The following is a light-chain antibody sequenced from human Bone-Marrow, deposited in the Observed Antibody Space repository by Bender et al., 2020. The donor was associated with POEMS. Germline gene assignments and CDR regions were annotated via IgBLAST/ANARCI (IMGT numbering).Light chain of an antibody. CDR1: SSDVGGYYY. CDR3: SSYADSSAPVV. J-gene: IGLJ2*01. CDR2: DVS. V-gene: IGLV2-14*03. Sequence: QSALTQPASVSGSPGQSITISCTGTSSDVGGYYYVSWYQHHPGKAPKLMICDVSDRPSGVSDRFSGSKSGNTASLTISGLQAEDEADYYCSSYADSSAPVVFGGGTKVTVL.